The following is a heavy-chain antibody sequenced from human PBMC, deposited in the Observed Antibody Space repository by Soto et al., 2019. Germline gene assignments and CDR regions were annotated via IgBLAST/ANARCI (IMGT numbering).Heavy chain of an antibody. J-gene: IGHJ4*02. V-gene: IGHV4-4*02. D-gene: IGHD5-12*01. Sequence: GSLRLSCAASGFTFSSYWMHWVRQAPGKGLEWTGEIYRSGSTKYNPSLKSRVTISVDKSKNQFSLKLSSVTVADTAVYYCARDASSGYAYWGQGTLVTVSS. CDR1: GFTFSSYW. CDR3: ARDASSGYAY. CDR2: IYRSGST.